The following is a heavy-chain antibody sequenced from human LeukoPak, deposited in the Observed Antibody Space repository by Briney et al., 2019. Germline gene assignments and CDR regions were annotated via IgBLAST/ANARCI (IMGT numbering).Heavy chain of an antibody. CDR1: GGSISSNTYY. CDR2: RYYSGST. J-gene: IGHJ2*01. D-gene: IGHD2-15*01. V-gene: IGHV4-39*01. Sequence: PSETLSLTCTVSGGSISSNTYYWGWIRQPPGKGLEWIGSRYYSGSTYYNPSLKSRVTISVDTSKNQFSLKLSSVTAADTAVYYCARRRVSQNYCSGGTCYSVFWYFDLWGRGTLVTVSS. CDR3: ARRRVSQNYCSGGTCYSVFWYFDL.